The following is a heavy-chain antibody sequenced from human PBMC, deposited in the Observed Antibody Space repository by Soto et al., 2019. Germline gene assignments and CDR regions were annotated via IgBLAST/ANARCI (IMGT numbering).Heavy chain of an antibody. CDR2: ISGSGGST. D-gene: IGHD4-17*01. CDR3: AKGGSEDYGDYEPGPYFDY. CDR1: GFTFSSYA. V-gene: IGHV3-23*01. Sequence: EVQLLESGGGLVQPGGSLRLSCAASGFTFSSYAMSWVRQAPGKGLEWVSAISGSGGSTYYADSVKGRFTISRENSKNTLYLQMNSLRAEDTAVYYCAKGGSEDYGDYEPGPYFDYWGQGTLVTVSS. J-gene: IGHJ4*02.